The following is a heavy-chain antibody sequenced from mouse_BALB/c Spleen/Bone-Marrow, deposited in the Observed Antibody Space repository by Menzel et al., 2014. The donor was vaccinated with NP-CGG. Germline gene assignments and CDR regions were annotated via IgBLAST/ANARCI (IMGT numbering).Heavy chain of an antibody. CDR3: ARNYYYGSSWSAMDH. Sequence: QVQLKESGAELARPGASVKLSCKASGYTFTSYWMQWVKQRPGQGLEWIGAIYPGDGDTRNTQKFKGKATLTADKSSSTAYMQLSSLASEDSAVYYCARNYYYGSSWSAMDHWGQGTSVTVSS. D-gene: IGHD1-1*01. CDR1: GYTFTSYW. CDR2: IYPGDGDT. J-gene: IGHJ4*01. V-gene: IGHV1-87*01.